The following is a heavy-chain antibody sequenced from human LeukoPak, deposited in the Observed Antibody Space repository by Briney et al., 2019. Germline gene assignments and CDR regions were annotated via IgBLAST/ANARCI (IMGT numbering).Heavy chain of an antibody. CDR2: IRSSGSTM. V-gene: IGHV3-48*03. CDR3: ARDPGRSSSWYFDY. Sequence: PGGSLRLSCAASGFTFSSYEMNWVRQAPGKGLEWVSYIRSSGSTMYYADSVKGRFTISRDNTKNPLYLQMNSLRAEDTAVYYCARDPGRSSSWYFDYWGQGTLVTVSS. D-gene: IGHD6-13*01. J-gene: IGHJ4*02. CDR1: GFTFSSYE.